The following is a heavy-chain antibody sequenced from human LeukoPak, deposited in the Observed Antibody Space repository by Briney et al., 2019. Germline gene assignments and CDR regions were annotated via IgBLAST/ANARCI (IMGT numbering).Heavy chain of an antibody. J-gene: IGHJ4*02. Sequence: ASVKVSCKASGFTFTSFGFSWVRQAPGQGLEWMGWISAYNGNTNYAQKLQGRVTMTTDTSTSTGYMELRSLRSDDTAVYYCARYSDCSGGSCYSPPDYWGQGTLVTVSS. CDR2: ISAYNGNT. V-gene: IGHV1-18*01. D-gene: IGHD2-15*01. CDR1: GFTFTSFG. CDR3: ARYSDCSGGSCYSPPDY.